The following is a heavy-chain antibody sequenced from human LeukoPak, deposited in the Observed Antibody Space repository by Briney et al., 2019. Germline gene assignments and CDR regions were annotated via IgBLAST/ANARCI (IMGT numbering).Heavy chain of an antibody. V-gene: IGHV1-69*13. CDR1: GGTFSSYA. CDR3: ARDRGYSYAKKSSEYYYMDV. J-gene: IGHJ6*03. Sequence: ASVKVSCKASGGTFSSYAISWVRQAPGQGLEWMGGIIPIFGTTNYAQKFQGRVTIIADESTSTVYMELSSLRSEDTAVYYCARDRGYSYAKKSSEYYYMDVWGKGTTVTISS. D-gene: IGHD5-18*01. CDR2: IIPIFGTT.